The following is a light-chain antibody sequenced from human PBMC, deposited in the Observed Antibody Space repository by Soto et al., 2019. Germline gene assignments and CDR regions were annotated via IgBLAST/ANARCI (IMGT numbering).Light chain of an antibody. CDR1: QSISNY. J-gene: IGKJ2*01. V-gene: IGKV1-39*01. Sequence: DRQMTQSPSSLSASVGDRVTITCRASQSISNYLNWYQQKPGKAPKLLISAASSLQSGVPSRFSGSGSGTDFTLTINSLQPEDFATYYCQQGYSTPHTFGQGTKLEIK. CDR3: QQGYSTPHT. CDR2: AAS.